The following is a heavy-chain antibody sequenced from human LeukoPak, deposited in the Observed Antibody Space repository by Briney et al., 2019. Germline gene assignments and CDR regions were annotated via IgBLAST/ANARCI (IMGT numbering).Heavy chain of an antibody. D-gene: IGHD2-21*01. CDR2: ISSRVSAI. J-gene: IGHJ4*02. Sequence: PGGALRLSSAAPGFTFSSYEMNWVRQAPGEGLEWVSYISSRVSAIYSAESVKGGFTISRDKAKNSRYMRMCTLRDQRTAAYYSARDRIPLNYWGQGTLVTVSS. CDR1: GFTFSSYE. CDR3: ARDRIPLNY. V-gene: IGHV3-48*03.